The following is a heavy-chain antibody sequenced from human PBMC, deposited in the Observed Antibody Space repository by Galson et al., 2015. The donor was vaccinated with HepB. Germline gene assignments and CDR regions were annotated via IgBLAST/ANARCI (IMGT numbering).Heavy chain of an antibody. CDR1: GGTLSSYA. V-gene: IGHV1-69*13. CDR3: APDSNYFGGGWFDP. J-gene: IGHJ5*02. CDR2: IIPIFGTA. Sequence: SVKVSCKASGGTLSSYAISWVRQAPGQGLEWMGGIIPIFGTANYAQKFQGRVTITADESTSTAYMELSSLRSEDTAVYYCAPDSNYFGGGWFDPWGQGTLVTVSS. D-gene: IGHD4-11*01.